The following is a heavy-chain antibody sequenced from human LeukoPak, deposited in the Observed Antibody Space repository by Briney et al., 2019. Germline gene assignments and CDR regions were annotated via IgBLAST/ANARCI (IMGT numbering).Heavy chain of an antibody. CDR2: TISKANGGTT. Sequence: GGSTTHSCAAYAITFSNACMSWGRHAPRRGLEWVGRTISKANGGTTDYDAPVKGRFTISRDDSKTTLYLQMNSLKTEDTAVYYCTTDPDIVVVPAALFDYWGQGTLVTVSS. V-gene: IGHV3-15*01. CDR1: AITFSNAC. D-gene: IGHD2-2*01. CDR3: TTDPDIVVVPAALFDY. J-gene: IGHJ4*02.